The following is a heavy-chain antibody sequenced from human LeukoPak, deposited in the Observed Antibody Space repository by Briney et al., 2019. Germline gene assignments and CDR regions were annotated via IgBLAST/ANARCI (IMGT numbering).Heavy chain of an antibody. V-gene: IGHV1-2*02. CDR3: ARDLVVVAAALYYFDY. CDR1: GYTFTGYY. Sequence: ASVKVSCKASGYTFTGYYMHWVRQAPRQGLEWMGWINPNSGGTNYAQKFQGRVTMTRDTSISTAYMELSRLRSDDTAVYYCARDLVVVAAALYYFDYWGQGTLVTVSS. J-gene: IGHJ4*02. D-gene: IGHD2-15*01. CDR2: INPNSGGT.